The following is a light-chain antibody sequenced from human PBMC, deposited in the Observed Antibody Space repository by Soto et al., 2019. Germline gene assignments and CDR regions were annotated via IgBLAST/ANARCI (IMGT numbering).Light chain of an antibody. CDR2: DAS. Sequence: IQLTQSPSSLSASVGDRVNITCRASQDIRNYLNWYQQKPGKAPTLLISDASHLQGGVPSRFSGTGSGRHFTFTISNLQTEDIATYYCQQYDELPPWTFGPGTQVEI. V-gene: IGKV1-33*01. CDR1: QDIRNY. CDR3: QQYDELPPWT. J-gene: IGKJ1*01.